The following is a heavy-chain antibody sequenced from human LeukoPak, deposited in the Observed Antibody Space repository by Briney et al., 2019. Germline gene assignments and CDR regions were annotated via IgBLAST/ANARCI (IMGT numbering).Heavy chain of an antibody. J-gene: IGHJ4*02. V-gene: IGHV4-34*01. CDR3: ARGVGYSSGWYMSN. D-gene: IGHD6-19*01. CDR2: INHSGST. CDR1: GGSFSGYY. Sequence: SETLSLTRAVYGGSFSGYYWSWIRQPPGKGLEWIGEINHSGSTNYNPSLKSRVTISVDTSKNQFSLKLSSVTAADTAVYYCARGVGYSSGWYMSNWGQGTLVTVSS.